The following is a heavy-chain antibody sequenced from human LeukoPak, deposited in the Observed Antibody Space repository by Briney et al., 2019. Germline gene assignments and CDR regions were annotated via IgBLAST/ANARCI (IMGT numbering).Heavy chain of an antibody. CDR1: GFTFSSYW. CDR3: ARDQAEYYYGSGSYYLAYYYGMDV. J-gene: IGHJ6*02. D-gene: IGHD3-10*01. Sequence: GGSLRLSCAASGFTFSSYWMSWVRQAPGKGLEWVANIKQDGSEKYYVDSVKGRFTISRDNAKNSLYLQMNSLRAEDTAVYYCARDQAEYYYGSGSYYLAYYYGMDVWGQGTTVTVSS. CDR2: IKQDGSEK. V-gene: IGHV3-7*01.